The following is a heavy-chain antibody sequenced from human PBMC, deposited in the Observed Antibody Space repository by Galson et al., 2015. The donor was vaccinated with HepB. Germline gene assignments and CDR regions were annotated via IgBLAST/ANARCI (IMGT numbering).Heavy chain of an antibody. D-gene: IGHD3-10*01. V-gene: IGHV3-11*06. CDR3: ARERDYSGSGSYFSV. CDR2: ISVSSSYT. Sequence: SLRLSCAASGFTFSDYYMSWIRQAPGKGLEWVSYISVSSSYTSYADSLKGRFTISRDNAKNSLYLQMNSLRVEDTAVYYCARERDYSGSGSYFSVWGQGTLVTVSS. CDR1: GFTFSDYY. J-gene: IGHJ4*02.